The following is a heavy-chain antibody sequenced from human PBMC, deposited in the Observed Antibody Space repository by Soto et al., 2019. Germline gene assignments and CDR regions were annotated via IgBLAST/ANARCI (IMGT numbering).Heavy chain of an antibody. V-gene: IGHV1-2*04. CDR1: GYTFTGYY. D-gene: IGHD6-13*01. CDR3: AREESAGGPGYSSSWAANYFDY. Sequence: ASVKVSCKASGYTFTGYYMHWVRQAPGQGLEWMGWINPNSGGTNYAQKFQGWVTMTRDTSISTAYMELSRLRSDDTAVYYCAREESAGGPGYSSSWAANYFDYWGQGTLVTVS. CDR2: INPNSGGT. J-gene: IGHJ4*02.